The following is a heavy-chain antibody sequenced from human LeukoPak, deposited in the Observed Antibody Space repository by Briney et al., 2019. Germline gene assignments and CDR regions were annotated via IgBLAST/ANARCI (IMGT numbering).Heavy chain of an antibody. CDR2: ISYDGSNK. CDR3: ARDGGSYFGQTDY. Sequence: SCKASGGTFSSYAMHWVRQAPGKGLEWVAVISYDGSNKYYADSVKGRFTISRDNSKNTLYLQMNSLRAEDTAVYYCARDGGSYFGQTDYWGQGTLVTVSS. CDR1: GGTFSSYA. J-gene: IGHJ4*02. D-gene: IGHD1-26*01. V-gene: IGHV3-30-3*01.